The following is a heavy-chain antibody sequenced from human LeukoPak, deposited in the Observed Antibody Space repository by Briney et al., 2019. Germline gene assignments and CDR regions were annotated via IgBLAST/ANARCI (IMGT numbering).Heavy chain of an antibody. Sequence: SETLSLTCTVSGGSISSSSYYWGWIRQPPGKGLEWIGSIYYSGSTYYNPSLKSRVTISVDTSKNQFSLKLSSVTAADTAVYYCARVGSLRRRYYDSRGYLDYWGQGTLVTVSS. D-gene: IGHD3-22*01. CDR1: GGSISSSSYY. J-gene: IGHJ4*02. CDR2: IYYSGST. V-gene: IGHV4-39*07. CDR3: ARVGSLRRRYYDSRGYLDY.